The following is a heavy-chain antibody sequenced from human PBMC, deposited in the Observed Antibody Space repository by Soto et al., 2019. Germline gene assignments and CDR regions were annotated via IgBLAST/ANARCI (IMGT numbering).Heavy chain of an antibody. CDR1: GGSISSGGYY. Sequence: QVQLQESGPGLVKLSQTLSLTCTVSGGSISSGGYYWSWIRQHPGKGLEWIGYIYYSGSTYYNPSLKSRVTISVDTSKNQFSLKLSSVTAADTAVYYCARGYYDSSGYYYAPVPSDAFDIWGQGTMVTVSS. J-gene: IGHJ3*02. CDR2: IYYSGST. CDR3: ARGYYDSSGYYYAPVPSDAFDI. D-gene: IGHD3-22*01. V-gene: IGHV4-31*03.